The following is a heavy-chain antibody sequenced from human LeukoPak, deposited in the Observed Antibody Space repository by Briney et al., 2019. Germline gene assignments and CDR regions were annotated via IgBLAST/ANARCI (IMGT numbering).Heavy chain of an antibody. D-gene: IGHD3-3*01. CDR3: ASHREAYYDFWSGLDYYYGMDV. J-gene: IGHJ6*02. Sequence: GGSLRLSCAASGFTFSSYAMSWVRQAPGKGLEWVSAISGSGGSTYYADSVKGRFTISRDNSKNTLYLQMNSLRAEDTAVYYCASHREAYYDFWSGLDYYYGMDVWGQGTTVTVSS. V-gene: IGHV3-23*01. CDR1: GFTFSSYA. CDR2: ISGSGGST.